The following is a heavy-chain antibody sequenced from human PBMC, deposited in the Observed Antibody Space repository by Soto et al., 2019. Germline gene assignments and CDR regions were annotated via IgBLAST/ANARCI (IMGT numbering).Heavy chain of an antibody. J-gene: IGHJ4*02. V-gene: IGHV4-30-4*01. Sequence: QVQLQESGPGLVKPSQTLSLTCTVSGGSISSGDYYWSWIRQPPGKGLEWIGYIYYSGSTYYNPSLKSRFTISVDTSKNQFSLKLSAVTAADTAVYYCAREKPNYYDTRDFDYWGQGTLVTVSS. CDR3: AREKPNYYDTRDFDY. D-gene: IGHD3-22*01. CDR2: IYYSGST. CDR1: GGSISSGDYY.